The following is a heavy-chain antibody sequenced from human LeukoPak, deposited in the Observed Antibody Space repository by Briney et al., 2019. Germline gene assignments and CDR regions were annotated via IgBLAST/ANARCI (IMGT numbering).Heavy chain of an antibody. J-gene: IGHJ4*02. V-gene: IGHV4-34*01. CDR1: GGSFSGYY. CDR3: ARVSYYDSSGYPTIDY. CDR2: INHSGST. D-gene: IGHD3-22*01. Sequence: SETLSLTCAVYGGSFSGYYWSWIRQPPGKGLEWIGEINHSGSTNYNPSLKSRVTISVDTSKNQFSLKLSSVTAADTAVYYCARVSYYDSSGYPTIDYWGQGTLVTVSS.